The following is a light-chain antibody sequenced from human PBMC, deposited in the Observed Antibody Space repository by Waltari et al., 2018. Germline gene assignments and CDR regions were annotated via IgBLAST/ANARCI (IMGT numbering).Light chain of an antibody. V-gene: IGLV2-14*01. CDR2: DVT. Sequence: QSALTQPASVSGSPGQSITISCTGSSSDVGRYNYVSWYQQFPDRAPKLIIYDVTNRPSGVSNRFSGSKSANPASLTISGLQPEDEAEYYCASYNPGSTLVFGGGTKLTVL. J-gene: IGLJ3*02. CDR1: SSDVGRYNY. CDR3: ASYNPGSTLV.